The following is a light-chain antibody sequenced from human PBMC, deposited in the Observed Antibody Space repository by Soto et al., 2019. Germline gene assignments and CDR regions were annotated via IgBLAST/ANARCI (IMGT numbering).Light chain of an antibody. J-gene: IGLJ1*01. Sequence: QSVLTQPASVSGSPGQSITISCTGTSSDVGGYNYVSWYQQHPGKAPKLMIYEVSNRPSGVSNRFSGSKSANTASLTISGLQAVDEADYYCTSYTSISLYVFGTGTKVTVL. CDR3: TSYTSISLYV. V-gene: IGLV2-14*01. CDR2: EVS. CDR1: SSDVGGYNY.